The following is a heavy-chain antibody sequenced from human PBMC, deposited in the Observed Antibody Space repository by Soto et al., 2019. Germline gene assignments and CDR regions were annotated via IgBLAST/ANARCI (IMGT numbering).Heavy chain of an antibody. CDR2: IWDDGSEQ. J-gene: IGHJ3*02. CDR1: GFSFSYYP. D-gene: IGHD3-10*01. CDR3: ARDPGAGLPGDDDAFDM. Sequence: QVQLVESGGGVVQPGRSLRLSCVASGFSFSYYPMHWVRQAPGKGLEWVAVIWDDGSEQYYADSAKGRFTISRDNSKNTLDLQMNSLRVEDTATYYCARDPGAGLPGDDDAFDMWGQGTAVTVSS. V-gene: IGHV3-33*01.